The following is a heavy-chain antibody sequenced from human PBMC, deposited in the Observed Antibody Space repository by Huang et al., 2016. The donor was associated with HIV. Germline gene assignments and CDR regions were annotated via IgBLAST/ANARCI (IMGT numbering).Heavy chain of an antibody. CDR3: AGVESGYYDAFDI. Sequence: QVQLQESGPGLVKPSETLSLTCTVSGGSISTGYYDWSWIRQPAGKGLEWFGHLSTGGSANDNPSLKSRVTISLDTSKTQFSLKLSSVTAADSAVYYCAGVESGYYDAFDIWGPGTTVTVSS. CDR1: GGSISTGYYD. CDR2: LSTGGSA. V-gene: IGHV4-61*09. J-gene: IGHJ3*02. D-gene: IGHD3-3*01.